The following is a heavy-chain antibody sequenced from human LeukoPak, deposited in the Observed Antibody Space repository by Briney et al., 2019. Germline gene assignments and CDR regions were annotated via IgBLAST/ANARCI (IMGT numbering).Heavy chain of an antibody. D-gene: IGHD6-19*01. J-gene: IGHJ4*02. CDR1: GGSISSGGYY. V-gene: IGHV4-31*03. Sequence: SQTLSFTCTVSGGSISSGGYYWSWIRQHPGKGLEWIGNVYYSGSTYYNPSLKSRVTISVDTSKNQFSLKLSSVTAADTAVYYCARPYNSGWKGGFDYWGQGTLVTVSS. CDR2: VYYSGST. CDR3: ARPYNSGWKGGFDY.